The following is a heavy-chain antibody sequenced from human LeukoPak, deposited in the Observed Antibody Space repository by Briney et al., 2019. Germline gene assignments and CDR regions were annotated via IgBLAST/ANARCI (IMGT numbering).Heavy chain of an antibody. CDR3: ARDRPSGRSVTDY. Sequence: GGSLRLSCAASGFTFSSYSMNWVRQAPGKGLEWVSSISSSSSYIYYADSVKGRFTISRDNAKNSLYLQMNSLRAEDTAVYYCARDRPSGRSVTDYWGQGTLVTVSS. D-gene: IGHD3-10*01. J-gene: IGHJ4*02. V-gene: IGHV3-21*01. CDR1: GFTFSSYS. CDR2: ISSSSSYI.